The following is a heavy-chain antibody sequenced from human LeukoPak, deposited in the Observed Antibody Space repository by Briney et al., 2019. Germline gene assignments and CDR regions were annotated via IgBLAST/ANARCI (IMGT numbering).Heavy chain of an antibody. J-gene: IGHJ4*02. Sequence: SGGSLRLSCAASGFIFSDHYMDWVRQAPGKGLEWVSSITRSSSYIYYADSVKGRFTISRDNAKNSLFLQVNSLRAEDTALYYCATSGSGGNYPLDYWGQGTLVTVSS. CDR3: ATSGSGGNYPLDY. D-gene: IGHD1-26*01. CDR1: GFIFSDHY. CDR2: ITRSSSYI. V-gene: IGHV3-21*01.